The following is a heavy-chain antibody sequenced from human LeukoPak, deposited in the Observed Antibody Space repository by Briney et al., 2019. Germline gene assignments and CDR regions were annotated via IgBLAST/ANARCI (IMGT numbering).Heavy chain of an antibody. Sequence: GGSLRLSCAASGFTFSSYGMHWVRQAPGKGLEWVAFIRYDGSNKYYADSVKGRFTISRDNSKNTLYLQMNSLRAEDTAVYYCAKGLGSGSYNFDYWGQGTLVTVSS. CDR2: IRYDGSNK. J-gene: IGHJ4*02. CDR3: AKGLGSGSYNFDY. V-gene: IGHV3-30*02. D-gene: IGHD3-10*01. CDR1: GFTFSSYG.